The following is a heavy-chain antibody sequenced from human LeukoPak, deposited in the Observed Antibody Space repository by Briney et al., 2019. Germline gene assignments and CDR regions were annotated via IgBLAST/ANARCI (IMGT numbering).Heavy chain of an antibody. V-gene: IGHV4-59*08. CDR1: GASISGYY. D-gene: IGHD4-17*01. Sequence: SETLSLTCTVSGASISGYYWGWVRQPPGKTLERIGYIYSSGSTNYNPSLESRVTISVDTSKNQFSLRLSSVTAADTAVYYCARLATYGDFSDWGQGTLVTVSS. CDR3: ARLATYGDFSD. CDR2: IYSSGST. J-gene: IGHJ4*02.